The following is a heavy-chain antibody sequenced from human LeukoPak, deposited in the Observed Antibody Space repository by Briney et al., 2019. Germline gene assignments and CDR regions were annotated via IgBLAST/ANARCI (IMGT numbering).Heavy chain of an antibody. V-gene: IGHV3-74*01. Sequence: PGGSLRLSCAASGFSFSVYWMHWVRQAPGKGLVWVSRINSDGSSTSYADSVKGRFTISRDNAKNTLYLQMNSLRAEDTAVYYCARGTYGSGSSPDYWGQGTLVTVSS. CDR1: GFSFSVYW. CDR3: ARGTYGSGSSPDY. D-gene: IGHD3-10*01. J-gene: IGHJ4*02. CDR2: INSDGSST.